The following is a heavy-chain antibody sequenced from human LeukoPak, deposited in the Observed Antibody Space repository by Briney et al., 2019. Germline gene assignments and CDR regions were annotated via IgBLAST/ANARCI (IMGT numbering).Heavy chain of an antibody. CDR3: ARDVLGVRGY. V-gene: IGHV4-39*07. CDR1: GGSISSSSYY. CDR2: VYYRGFT. Sequence: PSETLSLTCTVSGGSISSSSYYWGWIRQAPGKGLEWIGSVYYRGFTYYTPSLKSRVTISIDASKDQFSLSLTSVTAADTAVYYCARDVLGVRGYWGQGTLVTVSS. D-gene: IGHD3-16*01. J-gene: IGHJ4*02.